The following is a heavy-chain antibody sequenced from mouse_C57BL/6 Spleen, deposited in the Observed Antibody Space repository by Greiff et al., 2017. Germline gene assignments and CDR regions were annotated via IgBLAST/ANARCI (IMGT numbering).Heavy chain of an antibody. D-gene: IGHD4-1*01. CDR2: IDPSDSYT. V-gene: IGHV1-69*01. J-gene: IGHJ4*01. Sequence: QVHVKQPGAELVMPGASVKLSCKASGYTFTSYWMHWVKQRPGQGLEWIGEIDPSDSYTNYNQKFKGKSTLTVDKSSSTAYMQLSSLTSEDSAVYYCARGGLGRNYYAMDYWGQGTSVTVSS. CDR1: GYTFTSYW. CDR3: ARGGLGRNYYAMDY.